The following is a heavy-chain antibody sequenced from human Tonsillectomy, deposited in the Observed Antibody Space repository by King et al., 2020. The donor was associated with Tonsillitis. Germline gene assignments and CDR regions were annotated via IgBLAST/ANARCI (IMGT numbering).Heavy chain of an antibody. V-gene: IGHV4-34*01. CDR2: INHSGST. Sequence: QVQLQQWGAGLLKPSETLSLTCAVYGGSFSGYYWSWIRQPPGKGLEWFGEINHSGSTNYNPSLKSRVTISVDTSKNQFSLKLSSVTAADTAVYYCAREIGFGELAMDYWGQGTLVTVSS. CDR3: AREIGFGELAMDY. D-gene: IGHD3-10*01. J-gene: IGHJ4*02. CDR1: GGSFSGYY.